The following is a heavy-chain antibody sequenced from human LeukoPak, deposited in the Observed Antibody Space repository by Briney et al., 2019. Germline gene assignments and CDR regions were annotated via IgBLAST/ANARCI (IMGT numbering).Heavy chain of an antibody. D-gene: IGHD7-27*01. J-gene: IGHJ4*02. V-gene: IGHV1-69*05. CDR1: GGTFSSYA. Sequence: ASVKASCKASGGTFSSYAISWVRQAPGQGLEWMGGIIPIFGTANYAQKFQGRVTITTDESTSTAYMELSSLRSEDTAVYYCAHHPKWGYYFDYWGQGTPVTVSS. CDR3: AHHPKWGYYFDY. CDR2: IIPIFGTA.